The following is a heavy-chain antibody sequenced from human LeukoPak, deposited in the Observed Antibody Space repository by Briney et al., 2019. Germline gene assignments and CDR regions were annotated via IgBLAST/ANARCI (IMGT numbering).Heavy chain of an antibody. J-gene: IGHJ4*02. CDR2: IYYSGST. V-gene: IGHV4-39*01. CDR1: GGSISSSSYY. Sequence: SETLSLTCTVSGGSISSSSYYWGWIRQPPGKGLEWIGSIYYSGSTYYNPSLKSRVTISVDTSKNQFSLKLSSVTAADTAVYYCARRVGSSWYLKTTYFDYWGQGTLVTVSS. CDR3: ARRVGSSWYLKTTYFDY. D-gene: IGHD6-13*01.